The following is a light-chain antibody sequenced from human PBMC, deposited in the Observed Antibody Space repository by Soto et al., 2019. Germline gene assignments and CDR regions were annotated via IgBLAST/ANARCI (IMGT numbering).Light chain of an antibody. J-gene: IGLJ2*01. CDR2: VNTDGSH. Sequence: QSVLTQSPSASASLGASVKLTCTLSSGHSSYAIAWHQQQPEKGPRYLMKVNTDGSHNKGDGIPDRFSGSSSGAERYLTISSLQSEDEDDYYCQTWGAGFSVVFGGGTKLTVL. CDR1: SGHSSYA. V-gene: IGLV4-69*01. CDR3: QTWGAGFSVV.